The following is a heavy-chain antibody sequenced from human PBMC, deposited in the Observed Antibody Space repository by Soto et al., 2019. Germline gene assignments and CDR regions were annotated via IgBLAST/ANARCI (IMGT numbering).Heavy chain of an antibody. V-gene: IGHV3-48*02. CDR3: ARDCSLGSRYCRWFDP. D-gene: IGHD2-15*01. CDR2: ISSSSSNK. CDR1: GFTLSGYA. J-gene: IGHJ5*02. Sequence: EVQLVESGGGLVQPGGSLRLSCVASGFTLSGYAMNWVRQAPGKGLEWVSYISSSSSNKQYAGSVKGRFTISRDNAKNSLHLQINSLRDEDMAVYYCARDCSLGSRYCRWFDPWGQGTLVTVSS.